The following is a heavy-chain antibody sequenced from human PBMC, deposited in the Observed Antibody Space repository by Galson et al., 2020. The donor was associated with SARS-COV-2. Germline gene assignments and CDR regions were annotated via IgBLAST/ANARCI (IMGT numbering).Heavy chain of an antibody. CDR3: ARLHYGEYAPEAFDI. CDR2: ISHSGGT. CDR1: GTSISSGSYS. Sequence: TLSLTCAVSGTSISSGSYSWHWIRQPPGTGLEWIGYISHSGGTYYNPSLKSRVTISGDRSKNQFSLRLSSVTAADTAVYYCARLHYGEYAPEAFDIWGPGTRVTVAS. J-gene: IGHJ3*02. V-gene: IGHV4-30-2*01. D-gene: IGHD4-17*01.